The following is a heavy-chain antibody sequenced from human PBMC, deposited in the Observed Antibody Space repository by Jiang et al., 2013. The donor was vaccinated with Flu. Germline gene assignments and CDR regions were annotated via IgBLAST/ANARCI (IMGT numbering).Heavy chain of an antibody. D-gene: IGHD5-18*01. V-gene: IGHV4-31*03. CDR1: GGSISSGGYY. J-gene: IGHJ4*02. Sequence: PGLVKPSQTLSLTCTVSGGSISSGGYYWSWIRQHPGKGLEWIGYIYYSGSTYYNPSLKSRVTISVGTSKNQFSLKLSSVTAADTAVYYCARDTAMVQYFDYWGQGTLVTVSS. CDR3: ARDTAMVQYFDY. CDR2: IYYSGST.